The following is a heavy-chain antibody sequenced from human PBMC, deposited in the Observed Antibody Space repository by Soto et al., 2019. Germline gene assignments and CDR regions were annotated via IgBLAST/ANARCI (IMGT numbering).Heavy chain of an antibody. D-gene: IGHD2-15*01. CDR3: ARGDREDIAVVVGVRPGEYGVAV. CDR1: GFTFRNYA. Sequence: QVQLVESGGGVVQPGRSLRLSCAASGFTFRNYAMHWVRQAPGKGLECVAVISYDGSNKFYRDYVKGRFTISRDNSKNTLYLQINSLRYEDTAVYYCARGDREDIAVVVGVRPGEYGVAVWGQGTTVTVPS. J-gene: IGHJ6*02. V-gene: IGHV3-30-3*01. CDR2: ISYDGSNK.